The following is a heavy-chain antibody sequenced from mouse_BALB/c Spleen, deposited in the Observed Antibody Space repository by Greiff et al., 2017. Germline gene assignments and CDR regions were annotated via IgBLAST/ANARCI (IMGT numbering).Heavy chain of an antibody. Sequence: EVKLQESGPGLVKPSQSLSLTCSVTGYSITSGYYWNWIRQFPGNKLEWMGYISYDGSNNYNPSLKNRISITRDTSKNQFFLKLNSVTTEDTATYYCARIYYYGSSYPYYAMDYWGQGTSVTVSS. CDR2: ISYDGSN. D-gene: IGHD1-1*01. J-gene: IGHJ4*01. CDR1: GYSITSGYY. V-gene: IGHV3-6*02. CDR3: ARIYYYGSSYPYYAMDY.